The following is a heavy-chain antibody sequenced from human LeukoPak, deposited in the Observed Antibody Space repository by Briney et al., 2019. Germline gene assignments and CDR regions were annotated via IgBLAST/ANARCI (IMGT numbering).Heavy chain of an antibody. J-gene: IGHJ4*02. CDR2: INHSGST. Sequence: PSETLSLTCAVYGGSFSGYYWSWIRQPPGKGLEWIGEINHSGSTNYNPSLKSRVTISVDTSKNQFSLKLSSVTAADTAVYYCASRPYGDYVYWGQGTLVTVSS. D-gene: IGHD4-17*01. CDR1: GGSFSGYY. V-gene: IGHV4-34*01. CDR3: ASRPYGDYVY.